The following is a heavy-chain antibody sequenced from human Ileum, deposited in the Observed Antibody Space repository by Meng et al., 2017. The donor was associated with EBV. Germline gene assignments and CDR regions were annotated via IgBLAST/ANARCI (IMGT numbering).Heavy chain of an antibody. D-gene: IGHD1-14*01. J-gene: IGHJ4*02. Sequence: GGSISSSSYYWAWIRQPPGEGLEWIGSVVYSGTTYYTSSLKSRVSISVDTSKNQFSLKLSSVTAADTAVYYCARHHHSPTFDYWGQGTLVTVSS. CDR1: GGSISSSSYY. V-gene: IGHV4-39*01. CDR3: ARHHHSPTFDY. CDR2: VVYSGTT.